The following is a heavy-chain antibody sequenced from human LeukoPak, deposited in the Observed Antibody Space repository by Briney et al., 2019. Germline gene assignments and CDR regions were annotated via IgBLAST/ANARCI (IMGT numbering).Heavy chain of an antibody. J-gene: IGHJ5*02. D-gene: IGHD3-10*01. CDR3: ARVHYGSGSLSPWLDP. CDR2: ISYSGSV. CDR1: SGSITNDY. V-gene: IGHV4-59*08. Sequence: SETLSLTCTVSSGSITNDYWTWIRQPPGKGLEWIGYISYSGSVNYNPSLKTRVTMSLDTSRNQFSVNLKSVTAADTAMYYCARVHYGSGSLSPWLDPWGRGTRVTVSS.